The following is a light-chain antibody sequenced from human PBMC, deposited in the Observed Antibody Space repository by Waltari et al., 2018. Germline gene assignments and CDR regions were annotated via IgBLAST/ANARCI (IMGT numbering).Light chain of an antibody. Sequence: QSALTQPASVSGSPGQSIAISCTGTSSDIGSYNYVSWYQQHPGKAPKLLISEVSNRPSGVSNRFSGSKSGNTASLTISGLQAEDEADYYCNSYTSSNTLVFGTGTKVTVL. CDR3: NSYTSSNTLV. J-gene: IGLJ1*01. CDR1: SSDIGSYNY. CDR2: EVS. V-gene: IGLV2-14*01.